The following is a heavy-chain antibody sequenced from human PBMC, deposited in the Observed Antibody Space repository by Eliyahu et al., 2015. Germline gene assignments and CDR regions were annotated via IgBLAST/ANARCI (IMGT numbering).Heavy chain of an antibody. CDR1: GFSLSNARMG. CDR2: IFSNDEK. Sequence: QVTLKESGPVLVKPTETLTLTCTVSGFSLSNARMGVSWIRQPPGKALEWLAHIFSNDEKSYSTSLKSRLTISKDTSKSQVVLTMTNMDPVDTATYYCARILETSSSWYISQYLFDYWGQGTLVTVSS. J-gene: IGHJ4*02. D-gene: IGHD6-13*01. V-gene: IGHV2-26*02. CDR3: ARILETSSSWYISQYLFDY.